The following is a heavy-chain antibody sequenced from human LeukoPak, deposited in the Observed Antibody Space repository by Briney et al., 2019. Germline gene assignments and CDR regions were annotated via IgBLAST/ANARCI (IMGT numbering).Heavy chain of an antibody. CDR1: GGSISSSSYY. J-gene: IGHJ5*02. CDR2: IYYTGST. D-gene: IGHD6-6*01. V-gene: IGHV4-39*01. Sequence: PSETLSLTCTVSGGSISSSSYYWGWIRQPPGKGLEWIGSIYYTGSTYYNPSLKSRVTISVDTSKNQFSLKLSSVTAADTAVYYCARAYSWSSIGDWFDPWGQGTMVTVSS. CDR3: ARAYSWSSIGDWFDP.